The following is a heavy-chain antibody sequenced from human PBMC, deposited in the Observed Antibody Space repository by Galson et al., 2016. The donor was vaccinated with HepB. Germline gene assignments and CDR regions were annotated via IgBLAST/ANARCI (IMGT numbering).Heavy chain of an antibody. D-gene: IGHD2-2*01. CDR3: AGFTSSWQASHYFYYMDV. Sequence: SLRLSCAVSGFTVSRKYMTWVRQAPGKGLEWVSVIYNNDGTYYADSVTGRSTLSRDNSKNTLYLQMNSLRVEDTAVYYCAGFTSSWQASHYFYYMDVWGKGTTVTVSS. CDR2: IYNNDGT. J-gene: IGHJ6*03. V-gene: IGHV3-53*01. CDR1: GFTVSRKY.